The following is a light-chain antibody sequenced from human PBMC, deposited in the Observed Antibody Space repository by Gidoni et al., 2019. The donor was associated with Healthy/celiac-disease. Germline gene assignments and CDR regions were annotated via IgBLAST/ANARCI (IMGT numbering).Light chain of an antibody. CDR2: DAS. CDR1: QDISNY. CDR3: QQYDNLPLT. J-gene: IGKJ4*01. Sequence: DIQMTQSSSSLSASVRDRVTITCHASQDISNYLNWYQQKPGKAPKLLIYDASNLETGVPSRFSGSGSGTDFTFTISSLQPEDIATYYCQQYDNLPLTFGGGTKVEIK. V-gene: IGKV1-33*01.